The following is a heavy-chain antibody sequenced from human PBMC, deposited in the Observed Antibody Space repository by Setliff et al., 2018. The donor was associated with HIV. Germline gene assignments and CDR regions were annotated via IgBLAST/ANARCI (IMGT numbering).Heavy chain of an antibody. J-gene: IGHJ3*01. CDR1: GFKFSNYA. CDR3: AKDWDITIFAVVIGGAFDF. D-gene: IGHD3-3*01. Sequence: GGSLRLSCAASGFKFSNYAMSWVRQAPGKGLEWVSTISGNGDTTYFADSVKGRFSISRDNSKNTLFLRMNSLGTEDAAVYYWAKDWDITIFAVVIGGAFDFWGQGTMVTVSS. V-gene: IGHV3-23*01. CDR2: ISGNGDTT.